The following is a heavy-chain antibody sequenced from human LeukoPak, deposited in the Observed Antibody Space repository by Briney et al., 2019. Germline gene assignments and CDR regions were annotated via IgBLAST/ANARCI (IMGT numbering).Heavy chain of an antibody. CDR2: NIPIFGTA. CDR1: GGTFSSYA. J-gene: IGHJ3*02. Sequence: SVKVSCKASGGTFSSYAISWVRQAPGQGLEWMGGNIPIFGTANYAQKFQGRVTITADESTSTAYMELSSLRSEDTAVYYCAREYDFWSGYPHDAFDIWGQGTMVTVSS. V-gene: IGHV1-69*01. CDR3: AREYDFWSGYPHDAFDI. D-gene: IGHD3-3*01.